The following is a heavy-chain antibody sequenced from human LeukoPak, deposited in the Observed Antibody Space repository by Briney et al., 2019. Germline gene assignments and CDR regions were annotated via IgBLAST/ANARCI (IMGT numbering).Heavy chain of an antibody. CDR2: IISSGDIT. Sequence: GGSLRLSCTASGFPFSSYAMSWVRLAPGKGLEWVSSIISSGDITYYPDSLKGRFTISRDNSKNTVYLQMDSLRADDSAVYYCAKNAGYSYGLYYFDYWGQGALVTVSS. J-gene: IGHJ4*02. CDR1: GFPFSSYA. V-gene: IGHV3-23*01. D-gene: IGHD5-18*01. CDR3: AKNAGYSYGLYYFDY.